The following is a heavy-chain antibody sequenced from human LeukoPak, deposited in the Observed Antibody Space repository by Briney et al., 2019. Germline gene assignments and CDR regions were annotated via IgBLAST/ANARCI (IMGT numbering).Heavy chain of an antibody. CDR3: AGSWNAERSFDP. CDR2: IFTTGPG. J-gene: IGHJ5*02. Sequence: SQTLSLTCTVSGASLNSSPYYWTWIRQPAGKGLEWIGHIFTTGPGSYNPSLRSRVTISRDTSKNEFSLSLNSVTAADTAVYYCAGSWNAERSFDPWGQGTLVTVSS. CDR1: GASLNSSPYY. V-gene: IGHV4-61*09. D-gene: IGHD1-1*01.